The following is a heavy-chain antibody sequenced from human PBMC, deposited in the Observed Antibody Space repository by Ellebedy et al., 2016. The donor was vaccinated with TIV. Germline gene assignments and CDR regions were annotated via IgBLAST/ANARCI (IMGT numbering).Heavy chain of an antibody. Sequence: PGGSLRLSCAASGFTFSIHAMGWVRQAPGKGLEWVSSAGGSDGSTFYADSVRGRFTISRDNAKNTLYLQMNSLRAEDTAVYYCAKRGDCSANSCLLRDWGQGILVTVSS. CDR2: AGGSDGST. D-gene: IGHD2-2*01. CDR3: AKRGDCSANSCLLRD. CDR1: GFTFSIHA. J-gene: IGHJ1*01. V-gene: IGHV3-23*01.